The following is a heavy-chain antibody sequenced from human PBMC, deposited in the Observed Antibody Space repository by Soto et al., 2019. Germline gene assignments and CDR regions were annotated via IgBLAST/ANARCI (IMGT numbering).Heavy chain of an antibody. D-gene: IGHD3-10*01. CDR2: IKLDASEK. V-gene: IGHV3-7*01. CDR1: RFNFGSYW. CDR3: AXDSGYGSGNSVNHYLDT. Sequence: PGVCLRLSCAPSRFNFGSYWMSWVRQALGKGLEWVATIKLDASEKKFVESVKGRFTMSRDNAKKSLALQMDSLRAEDTAVYYCAXDSGYGSGNSVNHYLDTWGHGTLVTVSS. J-gene: IGHJ4*01.